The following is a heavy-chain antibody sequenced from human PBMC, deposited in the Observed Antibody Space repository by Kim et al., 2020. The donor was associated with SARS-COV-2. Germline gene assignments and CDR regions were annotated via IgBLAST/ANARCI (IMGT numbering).Heavy chain of an antibody. D-gene: IGHD3-22*01. Sequence: GRFTRSRDNAKNSLYLQMNSLGAEDTAVYYCARGVSGYYDSSGYYYYFDYWGQGTLVTVSS. J-gene: IGHJ4*02. CDR3: ARGVSGYYDSSGYYYYFDY. V-gene: IGHV3-11*06.